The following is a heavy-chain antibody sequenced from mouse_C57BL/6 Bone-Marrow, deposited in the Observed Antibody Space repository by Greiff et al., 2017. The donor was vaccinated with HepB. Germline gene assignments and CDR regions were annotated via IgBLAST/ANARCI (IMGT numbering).Heavy chain of an antibody. CDR2: ISDGGSYT. J-gene: IGHJ4*01. CDR3: ARDRPRAMDY. CDR1: GFTFSSYA. Sequence: EVKLMESGGGLVKPGGSLKLSCAASGFTFSSYAMSWVRQTPEKRLEWVATISDGGSYTYYPDNVKGRFTISRDNAKNNLYLQMSHLKSEDTAMYYCARDRPRAMDYWGQGTSVTVSS. V-gene: IGHV5-4*01.